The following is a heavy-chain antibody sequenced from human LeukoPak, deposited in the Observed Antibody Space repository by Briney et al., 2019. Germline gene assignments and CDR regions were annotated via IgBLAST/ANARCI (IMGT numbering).Heavy chain of an antibody. V-gene: IGHV4-31*03. Sequence: SETLSLTCTVSGDSLSNGGYYWSWVRRRPGTGLEWIGYIYYNGNTYYTPSLKSRVSISVDTSKNQFSLKLSSVTAADTAVYYCARDIAGRGYFDYWGQGTLVTVSS. CDR3: ARDIAGRGYFDY. CDR2: IYYNGNT. CDR1: GDSLSNGGYY. J-gene: IGHJ4*02. D-gene: IGHD6-13*01.